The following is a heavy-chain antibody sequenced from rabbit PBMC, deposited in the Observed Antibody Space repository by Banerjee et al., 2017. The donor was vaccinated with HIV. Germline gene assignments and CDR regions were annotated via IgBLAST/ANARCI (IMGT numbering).Heavy chain of an antibody. D-gene: IGHD2-1*01. CDR2: IYTGSGSA. CDR1: GFSFSSNY. Sequence: QSLEESGGDLVKPGASLTLTCTASGFSFSSNYMCWVRQAPGKGLEWIGCIYTGSGSAYYASWAKGRFTISKTSSTTVTLQMTSLTAADTATYFCARGYNYDDSGNWDGFDPWGPGTLVTVS. J-gene: IGHJ2*01. CDR3: ARGYNYDDSGNWDGFDP. V-gene: IGHV1S40*01.